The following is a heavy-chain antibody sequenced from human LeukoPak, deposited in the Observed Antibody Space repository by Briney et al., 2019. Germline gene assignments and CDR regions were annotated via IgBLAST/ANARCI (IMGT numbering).Heavy chain of an antibody. Sequence: GGSLRLSCAASGFTFSNNCMHWVRQAPGKGLEWVAVIWYDGSNKYYADSVKGRVIISRDNSKSALYLQMNSLRAEDTAIYYCARDSLPMAVTGPFDHWGQGALVTVSS. J-gene: IGHJ4*01. V-gene: IGHV3-33*08. CDR3: ARDSLPMAVTGPFDH. D-gene: IGHD6-19*01. CDR1: GFTFSNNC. CDR2: IWYDGSNK.